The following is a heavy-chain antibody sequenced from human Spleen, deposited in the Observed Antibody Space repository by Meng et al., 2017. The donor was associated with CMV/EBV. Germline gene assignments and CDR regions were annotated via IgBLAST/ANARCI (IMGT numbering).Heavy chain of an antibody. CDR2: TYYRSKWSN. CDR1: GDTVSNNSTA. V-gene: IGHV6-1*01. Sequence: ISGDTVSNNSTAWNWTRQSPSRGLEWLGRTYYRSKWSNDYAVSVKSRITINPDTSKNQFSLQLTSVTPEDTAVYYCARDKYDGDFLDYWGQGTLVTVSS. CDR3: ARDKYDGDFLDY. J-gene: IGHJ4*02. D-gene: IGHD4-17*01.